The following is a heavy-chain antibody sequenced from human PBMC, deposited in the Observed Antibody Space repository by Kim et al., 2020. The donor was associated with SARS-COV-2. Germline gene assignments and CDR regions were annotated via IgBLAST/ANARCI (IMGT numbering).Heavy chain of an antibody. CDR1: GYTFTSYG. V-gene: IGHV1-18*01. Sequence: ASVKVSCKASGYTFTSYGISWVRQAPGQGLEWMGWISAYNGNTSYAQKLQGRVTMTTDTSTSTAYMELRSLRYDDTAVYYCAREIFGVVVDYWGQGTLGTVSS. CDR2: ISAYNGNT. J-gene: IGHJ4*02. CDR3: AREIFGVVVDY. D-gene: IGHD3-3*01.